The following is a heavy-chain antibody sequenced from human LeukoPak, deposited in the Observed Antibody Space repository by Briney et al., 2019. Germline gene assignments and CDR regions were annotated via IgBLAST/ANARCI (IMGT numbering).Heavy chain of an antibody. CDR2: INPNNGGT. D-gene: IGHD1-14*01. CDR1: GYTFTGYY. V-gene: IGHV1-2*02. CDR3: ARGGQPDRRAIDN. Sequence: ASVKVSCKASGYTFTGYYMHWVRQAPGQGLEWMGWINPNNGGTNYAQKFQGRVTMTRDTSISTAYMELSRLRSDDTAVYYCARGGQPDRRAIDNWGQGTLVTVSS. J-gene: IGHJ4*02.